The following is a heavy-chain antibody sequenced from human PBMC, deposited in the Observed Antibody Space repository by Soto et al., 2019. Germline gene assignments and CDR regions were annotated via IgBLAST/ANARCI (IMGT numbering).Heavy chain of an antibody. D-gene: IGHD6-13*01. CDR1: GFTFSSYA. CDR3: ANAPYLAAVKYYFDY. J-gene: IGHJ4*02. V-gene: IGHV3-23*01. CDR2: ISGSGGST. Sequence: RGSLRLSCAASGFTFSSYAMSWVRQAPGKGLEWVSAISGSGGSTYYADSVKGRFTISRDNSKNTLYLQMNSLRAEDTAVYYCANAPYLAAVKYYFDYWGQGTLVTVSS.